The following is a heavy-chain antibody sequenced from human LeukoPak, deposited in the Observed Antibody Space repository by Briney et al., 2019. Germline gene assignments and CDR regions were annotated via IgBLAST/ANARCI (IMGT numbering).Heavy chain of an antibody. CDR3: ARDLRYSSSWYPIDY. CDR1: GFTFHSAW. J-gene: IGHJ4*02. Sequence: GGSLRLSCAASGFTFHSAWMNWVRQAPGKGLEWVSSISSSSSYIYYADSVKGRFTISRDNAKNSLYLQMNSLRAEDTAVYYCARDLRYSSSWYPIDYWGQGTLVTVSS. V-gene: IGHV3-21*01. D-gene: IGHD6-13*01. CDR2: ISSSSSYI.